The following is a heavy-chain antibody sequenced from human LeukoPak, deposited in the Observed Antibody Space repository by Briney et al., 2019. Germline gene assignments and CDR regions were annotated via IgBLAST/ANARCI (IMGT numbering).Heavy chain of an antibody. CDR3: ARDVGATPQAGY. Sequence: SSVKVSYKASGGTFSSYTISWVRQAPGQGLEWMGRIIPILGIANYAQKFQGRVTITADKSTSTAYMELSSLRSEDTAVYSCARDVGATPQAGYWGQGTLVTVSS. D-gene: IGHD1-26*01. V-gene: IGHV1-69*04. CDR1: GGTFSSYT. CDR2: IIPILGIA. J-gene: IGHJ4*02.